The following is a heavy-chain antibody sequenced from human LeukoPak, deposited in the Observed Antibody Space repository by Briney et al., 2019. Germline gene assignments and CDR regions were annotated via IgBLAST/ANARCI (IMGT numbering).Heavy chain of an antibody. CDR3: ARGDLESTVTTFGY. V-gene: IGHV4-39*01. Sequence: SETLSLTCTVSGGSISSSSDYWGWIRQPPGKGLEWIGSIYYSGSTYYNPSLKSRVIISVDTSKNQFSVKLSSVTAADTAVYYCARGDLESTVTTFGYWGQGTLVTVSS. D-gene: IGHD4-17*01. J-gene: IGHJ4*02. CDR1: GGSISSSSDY. CDR2: IYYSGST.